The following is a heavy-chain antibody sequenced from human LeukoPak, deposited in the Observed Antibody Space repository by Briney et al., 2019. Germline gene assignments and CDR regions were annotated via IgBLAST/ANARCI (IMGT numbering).Heavy chain of an antibody. CDR3: ARDQTLYYYDSSGYYPFDY. J-gene: IGHJ4*02. D-gene: IGHD3-22*01. CDR1: GFTFSSYS. CDR2: ISSSSSTI. Sequence: PGGSLRLSRAASGFTFSSYSMNWVRQAPGKGLEWVSYISSSSSTIYYADSVKGRFTISRDNAKNSLYLQMNSLRAEDTAVYYCARDQTLYYYDSSGYYPFDYWGQGTLVTVSS. V-gene: IGHV3-48*01.